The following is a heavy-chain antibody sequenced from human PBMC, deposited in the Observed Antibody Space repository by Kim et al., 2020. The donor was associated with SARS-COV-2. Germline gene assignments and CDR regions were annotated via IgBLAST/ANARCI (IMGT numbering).Heavy chain of an antibody. J-gene: IGHJ6*02. Sequence: SETLSLTCAVYGGSFSGYYWSWIRQPPGKGLEWIGEINHSGSTNYNPSLKSRVTISVDTSKNQFSLKLSSVTAADTAVYYCARGGASSGYYYMQGMDVWGQGTTVTVSS. CDR2: INHSGST. D-gene: IGHD3-22*01. CDR3: ARGGASSGYYYMQGMDV. CDR1: GGSFSGYY. V-gene: IGHV4-34*01.